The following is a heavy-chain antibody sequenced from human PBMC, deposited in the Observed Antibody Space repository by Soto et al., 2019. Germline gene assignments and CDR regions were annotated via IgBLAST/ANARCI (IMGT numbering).Heavy chain of an antibody. V-gene: IGHV3-11*06. Sequence: GSLRLSCAASGFTFSDYFMSWIRQAPGKGLEWVSFISGSSDNIKYADSVKGRFTISRDNAKNSLYLQMNSLRDEDTAVYYCVRDSARIVGAPRVEGDNWLETWGQGTLVKVSS. CDR1: GFTFSDYF. D-gene: IGHD2-2*01. J-gene: IGHJ5*02. CDR2: ISGSSDNI. CDR3: VRDSARIVGAPRVEGDNWLET.